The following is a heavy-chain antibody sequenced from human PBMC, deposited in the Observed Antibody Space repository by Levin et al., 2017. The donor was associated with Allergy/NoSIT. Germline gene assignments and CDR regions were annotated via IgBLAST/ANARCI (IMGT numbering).Heavy chain of an antibody. J-gene: IGHJ4*02. CDR3: ARGRGYFYGSGSYFRPFDY. Sequence: SETLSLTCAVSDGSFSNYYWSWIRQPPGKGLEWIGEINQSGSSNYNPSLKSRVTVSVDTSKNQFSLELSSVTAADTAVYYCARGRGYFYGSGSYFRPFDYWGRGTLVTVSS. CDR2: INQSGSS. CDR1: DGSFSNYY. D-gene: IGHD3-10*01. V-gene: IGHV4-34*01.